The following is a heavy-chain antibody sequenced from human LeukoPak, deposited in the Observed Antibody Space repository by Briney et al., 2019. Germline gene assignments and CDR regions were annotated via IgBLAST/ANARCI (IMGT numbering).Heavy chain of an antibody. D-gene: IGHD2-15*01. V-gene: IGHV1-18*01. CDR2: ISAYNGNT. CDR3: ARDCSGSSCYWIH. J-gene: IGHJ4*02. Sequence: GASVKVSCKAPGYTFSSYGISGVRQAPGQGLEWLGYISAYNGNTNYAQKVQGRITTTTDTSTSTAYMEMRSLRSDDTAVYYCARDCSGSSCYWIHWGQGTLVTVSS. CDR1: GYTFSSYG.